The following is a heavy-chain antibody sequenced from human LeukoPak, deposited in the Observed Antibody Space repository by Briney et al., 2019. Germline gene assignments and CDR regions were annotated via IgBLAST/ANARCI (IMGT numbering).Heavy chain of an antibody. V-gene: IGHV1-46*01. D-gene: IGHD1-1*01. CDR1: GYTFTTYY. CDR3: ARGGTAVTTNYFDY. Sequence: GASVNVSCKPSGYTFTTYYLHWVRQAPGQGLEWMGVISPSGGDTTYAQRFQGRLTMTRDTSTSTVYMEVSSLRSDDTAVYYCARGGTAVTTNYFDYWGQGTLITVSS. J-gene: IGHJ4*02. CDR2: ISPSGGDT.